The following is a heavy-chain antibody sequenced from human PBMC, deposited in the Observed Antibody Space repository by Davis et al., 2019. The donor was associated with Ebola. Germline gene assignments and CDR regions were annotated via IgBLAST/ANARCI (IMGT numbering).Heavy chain of an antibody. CDR2: IREDGTEE. CDR1: GFNLAGYW. J-gene: IGHJ5*01. V-gene: IGHV3-7*01. D-gene: IGHD3-10*01. Sequence: PGGSLRLSCAAPGFNLAGYWMSWVRQAPGKGLEWVANIREDGTEENYMDSVKGRFTISRDDARNSVFLHLNNLTVDDTGIYYCARDGKYHYGLSYGFDSWGQGTLVVVSS. CDR3: ARDGKYHYGLSYGFDS.